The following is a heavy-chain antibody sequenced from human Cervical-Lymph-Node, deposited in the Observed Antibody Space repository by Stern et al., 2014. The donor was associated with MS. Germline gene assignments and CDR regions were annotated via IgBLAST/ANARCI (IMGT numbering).Heavy chain of an antibody. CDR1: GFTFDDHA. J-gene: IGHJ4*02. CDR2: IGWNSGGI. CDR3: AKDYGSGSSFFDN. D-gene: IGHD3-10*01. V-gene: IGHV3-9*01. Sequence: EVHLVESGGGLVQPGRSLRISCAASGFTFDDHAMYWVRQAPGKGLEWVSGIGWNSGGIAYADSVKGRFTISRDNAKNSLYLQMNSLRVEDTAFYYCAKDYGSGSSFFDNWGQGTLVTVSS.